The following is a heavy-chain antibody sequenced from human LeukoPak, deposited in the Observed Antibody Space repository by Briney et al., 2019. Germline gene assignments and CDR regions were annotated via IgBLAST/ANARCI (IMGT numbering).Heavy chain of an antibody. J-gene: IGHJ6*03. V-gene: IGHV1-2*02. CDR1: GFTFTGYY. Sequence: ASVKVSCKTSGFTFTGYYIHWVRQAPVQGLEWMGWINPNSGGTNYAQKFQGRVTMTRDPSISTAYMELSRLRSDDTAVYYCARGGLNIAARHYYYYYMDVWGKGTTVTVSS. CDR2: INPNSGGT. CDR3: ARGGLNIAARHYYYYYMDV. D-gene: IGHD6-6*01.